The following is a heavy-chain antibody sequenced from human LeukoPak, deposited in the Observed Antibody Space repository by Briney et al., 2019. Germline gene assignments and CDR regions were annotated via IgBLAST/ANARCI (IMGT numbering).Heavy chain of an antibody. V-gene: IGHV4-4*07. CDR2: IHTSGST. CDR3: AGRAQTTGWSFDY. D-gene: IGHD6-19*01. CDR1: GGSIGSYY. J-gene: IGHJ4*02. Sequence: SETLSLTCTVSGGSIGSYYWSWIRQPAGKGLEWIGQIHTSGSTNYNPSLKSRVAMSVDTSKNQFSLELSSVTAADTAVYYCAGRAQTTGWSFDYWGQGALVTVSS.